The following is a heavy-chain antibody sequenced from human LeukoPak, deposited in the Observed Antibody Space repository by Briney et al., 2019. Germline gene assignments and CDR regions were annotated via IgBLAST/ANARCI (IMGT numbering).Heavy chain of an antibody. J-gene: IGHJ6*04. Sequence: PSETLSLTCTVSGGSISSGSYYWSWIRQPAGKGLEWIGRIYTSGSTDYNPSLKSRVTISVDTSKNQFSLKLSSVTATDTAVYYCARKGDVWGAGTTVTVSS. CDR2: IYTSGST. CDR3: ARKGDV. V-gene: IGHV4-61*02. CDR1: GGSISSGSYY.